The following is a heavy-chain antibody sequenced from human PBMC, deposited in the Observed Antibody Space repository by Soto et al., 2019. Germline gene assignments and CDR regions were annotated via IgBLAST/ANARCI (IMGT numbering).Heavy chain of an antibody. Sequence: QVQLVESGGGVVQPGRSLRLSCAASGFPFSSYAMHWVRQAPGKGLEWLAVISYDGSNKYYADSVKGRFTISRDNSKNTLYLQMNSLRAEDTAVDYCARPLWRNDYNWGYFDLWGRGTLVTVSS. V-gene: IGHV3-30-3*01. J-gene: IGHJ2*01. CDR3: ARPLWRNDYNWGYFDL. CDR1: GFPFSSYA. D-gene: IGHD4-4*01. CDR2: ISYDGSNK.